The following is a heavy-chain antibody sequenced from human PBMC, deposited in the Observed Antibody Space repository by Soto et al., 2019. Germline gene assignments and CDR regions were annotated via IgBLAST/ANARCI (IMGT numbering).Heavy chain of an antibody. CDR3: AREIWFGEGLLFDY. CDR2: IYYSGST. V-gene: IGHV4-30-4*01. Sequence: SETLSLTCTVSGGSISSGDYYWSWIRQPPGKGLEWIGYIYYSGSTYYNPSLKSRVTISVDTSKNQFSLKLSSVTAADTAVYYCAREIWFGEGLLFDYWGQGTLVTVSS. CDR1: GGSISSGDYY. D-gene: IGHD3-10*01. J-gene: IGHJ4*02.